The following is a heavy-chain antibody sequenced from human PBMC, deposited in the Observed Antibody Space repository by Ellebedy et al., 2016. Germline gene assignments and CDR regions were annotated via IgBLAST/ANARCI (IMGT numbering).Heavy chain of an antibody. J-gene: IGHJ5*02. Sequence: ASVKVSCXASGYTFTSYGITWVRQAPGQGLEWMGWISAYDGYTNYTQKLQGRVTMTRNTSISTAYMELSSLRSEDTAVYYCARGVKSRLVVRGAYNWFDPWGQGTLVTVSS. V-gene: IGHV1-18*01. CDR3: ARGVKSRLVVRGAYNWFDP. CDR1: GYTFTSYG. CDR2: ISAYDGYT. D-gene: IGHD3-10*01.